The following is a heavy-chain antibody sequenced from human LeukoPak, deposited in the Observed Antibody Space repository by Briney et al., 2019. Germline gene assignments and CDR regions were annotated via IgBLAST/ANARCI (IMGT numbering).Heavy chain of an antibody. J-gene: IGHJ4*02. CDR2: INPSGGST. CDR3: AREFHGGPADY. Sequence: ASVKVSCKASGDTFTSYYMHWVRQAPGQGLEWMGIINPSGGSTSYAQKFQGRVTMTRDTSTSTVYMELSSLRSEDTAVYYCAREFHGGPADYWGQGTLVTVSS. D-gene: IGHD4-23*01. CDR1: GDTFTSYY. V-gene: IGHV1-46*01.